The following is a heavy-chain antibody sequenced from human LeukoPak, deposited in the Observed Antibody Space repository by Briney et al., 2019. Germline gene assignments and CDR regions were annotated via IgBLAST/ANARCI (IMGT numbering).Heavy chain of an antibody. V-gene: IGHV4-59*08. CDR1: GGSISSYY. CDR2: IYYSGST. CDR3: ARQEWDYDILTGYYKGNWFDP. D-gene: IGHD3-9*01. J-gene: IGHJ5*02. Sequence: PSETLSLTCTVSGGSISSYYWSWIRQPPGKGLEWIGYIYYSGSTNYNPSLKSRVTISVDTSKNQFSLKLSSVTAADTAVYYCARQEWDYDILTGYYKGNWFDPWGQGTLVTVSS.